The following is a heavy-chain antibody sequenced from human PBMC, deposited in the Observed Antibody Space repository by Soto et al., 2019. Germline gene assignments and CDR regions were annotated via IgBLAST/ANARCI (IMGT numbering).Heavy chain of an antibody. D-gene: IGHD3-3*01. J-gene: IGHJ3*02. CDR3: ARPRITILGVVFSAFDI. CDR2: INHSGST. Sequence: SETLSLTCAVYGGSFSGYYWSWIRQPPGKGLEWIGEINHSGSTNYNPSLKSRVTISVDTSKNQFSLKLSSVTAADTAVYYCARPRITILGVVFSAFDIWGQGTMVTVSS. CDR1: GGSFSGYY. V-gene: IGHV4-34*01.